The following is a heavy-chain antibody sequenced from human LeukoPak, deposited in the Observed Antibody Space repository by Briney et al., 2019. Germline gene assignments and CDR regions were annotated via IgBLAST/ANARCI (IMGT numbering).Heavy chain of an antibody. D-gene: IGHD6-25*01. CDR3: ALLAAASGFDY. CDR1: GFMFRSFG. V-gene: IGHV3-48*03. J-gene: IGHJ4*02. Sequence: GGSLRLSCAASGFMFRSFGMYWVRQAPGKGLEWVAYISSGASTMYYADSVKGRFTISRDDAKNSLFLQMNSLRAEDTAVYYCALLAAASGFDYWGQGTLVTVSS. CDR2: ISSGASTM.